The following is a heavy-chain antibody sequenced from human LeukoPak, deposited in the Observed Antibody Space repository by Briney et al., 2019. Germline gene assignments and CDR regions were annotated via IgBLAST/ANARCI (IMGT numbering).Heavy chain of an antibody. CDR3: AKDGQDIVVDYYFDY. CDR2: ISGSGGST. D-gene: IGHD2-2*01. V-gene: IGHV3-23*01. CDR1: GFTFSSYA. J-gene: IGHJ4*02. Sequence: PGGSLRLSCAASGFTFSSYAMGWVRQAPGKGLEWVSAISGSGGSTYYADSVKGRFTISRDNSKNTLYLQMNSLRAEDTAVYYCAKDGQDIVVDYYFDYWGQGTLVTVSS.